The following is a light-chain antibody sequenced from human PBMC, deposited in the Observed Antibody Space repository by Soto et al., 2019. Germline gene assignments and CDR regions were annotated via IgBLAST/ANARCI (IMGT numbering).Light chain of an antibody. J-gene: IGLJ1*01. V-gene: IGLV2-14*01. CDR3: SSSTSTSTHV. CDR1: SSDVGGYNY. CDR2: EVS. Sequence: QSALTQHASVSGSPGQSITISCTGTSSDVGGYNYVSWYQQHPGKAPRLMIYEVSNRPSGISNRFSGSKSGNTASLTISGLQAEDEADYYCSSSTSTSTHVFGTGTKVTVL.